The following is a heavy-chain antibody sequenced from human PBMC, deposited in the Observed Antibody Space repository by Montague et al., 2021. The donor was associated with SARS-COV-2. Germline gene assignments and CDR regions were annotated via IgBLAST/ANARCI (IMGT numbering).Heavy chain of an antibody. Sequence: SETLSLTCTVSGGSISSYYWSWIRQPAGKGLEWIGRIYTSGSTNYNPSLKSRVTMSVDTSKIQFSLKLSSVTAADTAVYYCAREAWFGDKTSASEYYGMDVWGQGTTVTVSS. CDR3: AREAWFGDKTSASEYYGMDV. J-gene: IGHJ6*02. D-gene: IGHD3-10*01. V-gene: IGHV4-4*07. CDR2: IYTSGST. CDR1: GGSISSYY.